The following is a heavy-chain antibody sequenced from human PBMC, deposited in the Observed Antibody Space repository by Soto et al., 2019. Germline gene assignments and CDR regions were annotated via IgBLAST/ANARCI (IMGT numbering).Heavy chain of an antibody. J-gene: IGHJ3*02. Sequence: ASVKGAWKTAGYTFTSYAMHWVRQAPGQRLEWMGWINAGNGNTKYSQKFQGRVTITRDTSASTAYMELSSLRSEDTAVYYCARDSWARGFDIWGQGTIVTVSS. CDR2: INAGNGNT. D-gene: IGHD3-10*01. V-gene: IGHV1-3*01. CDR3: ARDSWARGFDI. CDR1: GYTFTSYA.